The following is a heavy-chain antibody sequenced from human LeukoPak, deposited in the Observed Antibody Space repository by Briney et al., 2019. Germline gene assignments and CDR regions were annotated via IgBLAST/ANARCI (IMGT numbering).Heavy chain of an antibody. J-gene: IGHJ3*02. CDR3: AREIRNSFDI. Sequence: SQTLSLTCAISGDSFSSNIVAWNWIRQSPSRGLEWLGRTYYTSKWYNDYATTVKSRMTLNADTAKNQVSLQLNSVTPEDTAVYYCAREIRNSFDIWGQGTVVIVSS. D-gene: IGHD2/OR15-2a*01. CDR2: TYYTSKWYN. CDR1: GDSFSSNIVA. V-gene: IGHV6-1*01.